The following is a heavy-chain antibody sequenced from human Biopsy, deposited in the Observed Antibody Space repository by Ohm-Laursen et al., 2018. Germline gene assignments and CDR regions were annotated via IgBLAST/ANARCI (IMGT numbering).Heavy chain of an antibody. V-gene: IGHV3-43*01. J-gene: IGHJ6*02. CDR2: ISWDGSRT. CDR1: GFTFDDYT. D-gene: IGHD3-16*01. CDR3: ARDGGVSYFGLDV. Sequence: SLRLSCAASGFTFDDYTMHWVRQIPGKGLEWVSLISWDGSRTYYADSVRGRFTISRDNAKNCLYLQMNSLRTQDTALYYCARDGGVSYFGLDVWGQGTTATVSS.